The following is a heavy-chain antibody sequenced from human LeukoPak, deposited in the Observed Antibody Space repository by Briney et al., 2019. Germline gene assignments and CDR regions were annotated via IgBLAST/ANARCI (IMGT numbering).Heavy chain of an antibody. Sequence: ASVTVSCKASGYTFTSYYMHWVRQAPGQGLEWMGIINPSGGSTSYAQKFQGRVTMTRDTSTSTVYMELSSLRSEGTAVYYCASSQWELLLYYGMDVWGQGTTVTVSS. V-gene: IGHV1-46*01. CDR1: GYTFTSYY. J-gene: IGHJ6*02. D-gene: IGHD1-26*01. CDR3: ASSQWELLLYYGMDV. CDR2: INPSGGST.